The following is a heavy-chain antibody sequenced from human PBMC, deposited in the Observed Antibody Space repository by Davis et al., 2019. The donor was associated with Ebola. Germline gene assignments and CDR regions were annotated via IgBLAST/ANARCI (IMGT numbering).Heavy chain of an antibody. D-gene: IGHD4-17*01. V-gene: IGHV4-34*01. CDR1: GWSFSGYY. CDR2: INHSGST. Sequence: MPSETLSLTCAVSGWSFSGYYWSWIRQPPGKGLEWIGEINHSGSTNYNPSPKSRVTISVDTSKNQFSLKLSSVTAADTAVYYCRSAVTPHWGQGTLVTVSS. CDR3: RSAVTPH. J-gene: IGHJ4*02.